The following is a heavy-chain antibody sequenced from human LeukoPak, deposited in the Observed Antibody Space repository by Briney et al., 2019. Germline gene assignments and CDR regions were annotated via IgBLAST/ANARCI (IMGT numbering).Heavy chain of an antibody. CDR2: IYYSGST. CDR3: ARRVGGTTFFDY. CDR1: GGSISSFY. V-gene: IGHV4-59*01. Sequence: SETLSLTCTVSGGSISSFYWSWIRQPPGKGLEWIGYIYYSGSTNYNPSLQSRVTISVDTSKNQFSLKLSSVTAADSAVYYCARRVGGTTFFDYWGQGTLVTVSS. D-gene: IGHD1-26*01. J-gene: IGHJ4*02.